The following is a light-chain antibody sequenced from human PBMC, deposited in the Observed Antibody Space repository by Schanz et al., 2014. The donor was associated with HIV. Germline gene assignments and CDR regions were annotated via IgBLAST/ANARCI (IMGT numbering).Light chain of an antibody. J-gene: IGLJ3*02. CDR1: SSNIGAGYD. V-gene: IGLV1-40*01. CDR2: DNT. CDR3: SSYTSSSPWV. Sequence: QSVLTQPPSVSGAPGQRVTISCTGTSSNIGAGYDVHWYQLLPGTAPTLLIFDNTNRPSGVPARFSGSKSGNTASLTISGLQAEDEADYYCSSYTSSSPWVFGGGTKLTVL.